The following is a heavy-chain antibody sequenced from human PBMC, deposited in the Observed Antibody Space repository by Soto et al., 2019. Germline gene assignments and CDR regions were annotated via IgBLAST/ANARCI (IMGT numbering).Heavy chain of an antibody. D-gene: IGHD6-19*01. V-gene: IGHV4-39*01. J-gene: IGHJ4*02. CDR2: IYYSGST. CDR3: ARHDLYSSGWSGFDD. Sequence: PSETLSLTCTVSGGSISSSSYYWGWIRQPPGKGLEWIGSIYYSGSTYYNPSLKSRVTISVDTSKNQFSLKLSSVTAADTAVYYCARHDLYSSGWSGFDDWGQGTLVTVSS. CDR1: GGSISSSSYY.